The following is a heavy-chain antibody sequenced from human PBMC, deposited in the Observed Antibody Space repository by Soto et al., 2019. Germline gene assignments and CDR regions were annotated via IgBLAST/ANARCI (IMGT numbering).Heavy chain of an antibody. CDR2: INGSDQST. Sequence: EVQLLESGGGLVQPGGSLRLSCAASGFPFSTYDMSWVRQAPGKGLEWVSVINGSDQSTYYADSLNGRFTISRDNSKNTLYLLMDSPRVEDTAVYHCVKGGWLDEWGQGTLVTVSS. J-gene: IGHJ4*02. D-gene: IGHD5-12*01. CDR3: VKGGWLDE. CDR1: GFPFSTYD. V-gene: IGHV3-23*01.